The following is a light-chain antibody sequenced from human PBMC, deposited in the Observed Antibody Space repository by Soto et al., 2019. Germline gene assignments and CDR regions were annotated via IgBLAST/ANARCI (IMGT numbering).Light chain of an antibody. CDR3: QQYNSYSPVP. CDR2: KAS. V-gene: IGKV1-5*03. Sequence: EIQMTQSPSTLSASVGDRVTITCRASQSISSWLAWYQQKPGKAPKLLIYKASSLESGVPSRFSGSGSGTEFTLTISSLQPDDFATYYCQQYNSYSPVPFGQGTKLEIK. CDR1: QSISSW. J-gene: IGKJ2*01.